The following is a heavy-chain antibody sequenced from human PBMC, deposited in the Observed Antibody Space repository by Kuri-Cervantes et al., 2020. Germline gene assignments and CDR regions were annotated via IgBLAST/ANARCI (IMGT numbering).Heavy chain of an antibody. CDR1: GFTFDDYA. CDR3: ARDFPGIMITFGGVIVRGSRGSVGDAFDT. CDR2: ISWDGGST. D-gene: IGHD3-16*02. V-gene: IGHV3-43D*04. Sequence: GGSLRLSCAASGFTFDDYAMHWVRQAPGKGLEWVSLISWDGGSTYYADSVKGRFTISRDNAKNSLYLQMNSLRAEDTAVYYCARDFPGIMITFGGVIVRGSRGSVGDAFDTWGQGTMVTVSS. J-gene: IGHJ3*02.